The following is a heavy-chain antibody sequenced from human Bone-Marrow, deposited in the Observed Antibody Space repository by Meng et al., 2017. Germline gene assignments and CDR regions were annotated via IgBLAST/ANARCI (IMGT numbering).Heavy chain of an antibody. CDR3: ARGPASGDYGWFDP. J-gene: IGHJ5*02. V-gene: IGHV1-69*01. CDR2: IIPIFATS. CDR1: GGTFSNYA. D-gene: IGHD4-17*01. Sequence: QVQLVESGAEVKKPGSSVKVSCKASGGTFSNYAISWVRQAPGQGLEWMGGIIPIFATSNYAQKFQGRVTITADESTSTAYMELSSLRSEDTAVYYCARGPASGDYGWFDPWGQGTLVTVSS.